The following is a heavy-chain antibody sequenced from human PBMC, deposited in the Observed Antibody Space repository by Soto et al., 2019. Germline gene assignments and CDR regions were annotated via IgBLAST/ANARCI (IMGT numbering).Heavy chain of an antibody. CDR1: GGTFSSYA. Sequence: QIQLVQSGAEVKKPGSSVKVSCKASGGTFSSYAISWVRQAPGQGLEWMGGIIPIFGTANYAQKFQGRVTITADESTSTAYMELSSLRSEDTAVYCCAAMGTYCGGDCYSGWFDPWGQGTLVTVSS. V-gene: IGHV1-69*12. CDR2: IIPIFGTA. D-gene: IGHD2-21*02. J-gene: IGHJ5*02. CDR3: AAMGTYCGGDCYSGWFDP.